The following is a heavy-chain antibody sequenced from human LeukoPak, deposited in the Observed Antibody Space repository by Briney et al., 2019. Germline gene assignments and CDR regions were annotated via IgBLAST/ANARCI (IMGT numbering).Heavy chain of an antibody. CDR2: INPNSGGT. CDR1: GYTFTGYY. CDR3: ATDLGSGWNDFDY. V-gene: IGHV1-2*02. J-gene: IGHJ4*02. Sequence: ASVKLSCKASGYTFTGYYMHWVRQAPGQGLEWMGWINPNSGGTNYAQKFQGRVTMTRDTSISTAYMELSSLRSEDTAVYYCATDLGSGWNDFDYWDQGTLVTVSS. D-gene: IGHD6-19*01.